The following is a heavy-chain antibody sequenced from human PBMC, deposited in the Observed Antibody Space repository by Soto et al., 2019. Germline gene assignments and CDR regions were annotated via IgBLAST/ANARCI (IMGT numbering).Heavy chain of an antibody. D-gene: IGHD1-26*01. J-gene: IGHJ4*02. CDR3: ARVPKTVGATHMDY. CDR1: GYTFINYG. Sequence: ASVKVSCKASGYTFINYGISWVRQAPGQGLEWMGWISAYSGNTNYAQKLQGRVTMTTDTSTSTAYMELRSLRSDDTAVYYCARVPKTVGATHMDYRGQGTLVTVSS. V-gene: IGHV1-18*04. CDR2: ISAYSGNT.